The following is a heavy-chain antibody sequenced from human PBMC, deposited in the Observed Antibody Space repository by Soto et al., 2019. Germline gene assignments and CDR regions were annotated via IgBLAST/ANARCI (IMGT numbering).Heavy chain of an antibody. V-gene: IGHV3-48*03. CDR1: GFTFSSYE. Sequence: GSLRLSCAASGFTFSSYEMNWVRQAPGKGLEWVSYISSSGSAIYYADSVRGRFTISRDNAKNSLFLQINSLRAEDTAVYYCARDLVTGFSYYYYGMDVWGQGTTVTVSS. J-gene: IGHJ6*02. D-gene: IGHD1-20*01. CDR2: ISSSGSAI. CDR3: ARDLVTGFSYYYYGMDV.